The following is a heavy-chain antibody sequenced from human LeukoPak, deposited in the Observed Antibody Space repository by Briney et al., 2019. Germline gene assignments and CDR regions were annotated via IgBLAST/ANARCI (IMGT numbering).Heavy chain of an antibody. CDR3: ARDGAARGSGSFGD. Sequence: GGSLRLSCAASGFTFSSYSMNWVRQTPGKGLGWVANIKKDGSEKYYVDSVKGRFTISRDNAKNSLYLQMNSLRAEDTAVYFCARDGAARGSGSFGDWGQGTLVTVSS. J-gene: IGHJ4*02. V-gene: IGHV3-7*01. CDR2: IKKDGSEK. D-gene: IGHD3-10*01. CDR1: GFTFSSYS.